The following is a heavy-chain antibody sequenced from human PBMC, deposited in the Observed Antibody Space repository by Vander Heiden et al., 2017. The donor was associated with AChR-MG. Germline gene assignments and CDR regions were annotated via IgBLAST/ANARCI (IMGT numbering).Heavy chain of an antibody. CDR3: AREMATGHGDY. J-gene: IGHJ4*02. CDR2: KWYDGSNK. Sequence: QVQPVESGGGVVQPGRSLRLSCAASGFTFSRYGMHGVRQGPGKGLEWVAVKWYDGSNKYYADSVKGRFTISRDNSKNTLYLQMNSLRAEDTAVYYCAREMATGHGDYWGQGTLVTVSS. D-gene: IGHD5-12*01. CDR1: GFTFSRYG. V-gene: IGHV3-33*01.